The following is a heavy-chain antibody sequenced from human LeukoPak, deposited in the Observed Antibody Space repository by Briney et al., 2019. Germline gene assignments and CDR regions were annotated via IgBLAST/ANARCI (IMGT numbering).Heavy chain of an antibody. V-gene: IGHV4-59*01. D-gene: IGHD1-26*01. Sequence: PSETPSLTCTVSGGSISSYYWSWIRQPPGKGLEWIGYIYYSGSTNYNPSLKSRVTISVDTSKNQFSLKLSSVTAADTAVYYCARDSGSYSNWFDPWGQGTLVTVSS. CDR2: IYYSGST. CDR1: GGSISSYY. CDR3: ARDSGSYSNWFDP. J-gene: IGHJ5*02.